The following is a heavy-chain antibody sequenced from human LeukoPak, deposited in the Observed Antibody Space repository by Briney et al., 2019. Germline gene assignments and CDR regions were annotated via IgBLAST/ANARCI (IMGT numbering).Heavy chain of an antibody. CDR2: IYYSGST. CDR3: AGFSNYGYYYYMDV. Sequence: PSETLSLTCTVSGGSISSYYWSWIRQPPGKGPEWIGYIYYSGSTNYNPSLKSRVTISVVTSKNQFSLKLSSVTAADTAVYYCAGFSNYGYYYYMDVWGKGTTVTVSS. CDR1: GGSISSYY. D-gene: IGHD4-11*01. V-gene: IGHV4-59*12. J-gene: IGHJ6*03.